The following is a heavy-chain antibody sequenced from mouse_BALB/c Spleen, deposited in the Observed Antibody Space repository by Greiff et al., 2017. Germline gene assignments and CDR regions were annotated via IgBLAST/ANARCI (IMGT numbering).Heavy chain of an antibody. CDR1: GFTFSDYY. CDR2: ISDGGSYT. D-gene: IGHD2-1*01. J-gene: IGHJ4*01. CDR3: ARDWDGNYYYAMDY. Sequence: DVKLVESGGGLVKPGGSLKLSCAASGFTFSDYYMYWVRQTPEKRLEWVATISDGGSYTYYPDSVKGRFTISRDNAKNNLYLQMSSLKSEDTAMYYCARDWDGNYYYAMDYWGQGTSVTVSS. V-gene: IGHV5-4*02.